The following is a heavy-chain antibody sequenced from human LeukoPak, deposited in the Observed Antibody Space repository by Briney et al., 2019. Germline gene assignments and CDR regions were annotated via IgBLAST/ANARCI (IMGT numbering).Heavy chain of an antibody. D-gene: IGHD1-1*01. CDR2: MSEGST. J-gene: IGHJ4*02. Sequence: SETLSLTCNVSDGSFMGLYWSWFRQPPGKGLEWIGEMSEGSTNNHPSLQGRVTISIDSSKKQFSLHLASVTGADTAVYYCARRQYRLNWEKFDSWGEGTLLTVSS. V-gene: IGHV4-34*01. CDR3: ARRQYRLNWEKFDS. CDR1: DGSFMGLY.